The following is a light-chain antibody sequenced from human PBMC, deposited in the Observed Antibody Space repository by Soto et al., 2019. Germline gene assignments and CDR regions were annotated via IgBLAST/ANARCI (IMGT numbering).Light chain of an antibody. Sequence: EIMLAQSPGTLSLSPGESATLSCRASQSVSSSFLAWYQQKAGQAPRLLIYGASRRATGIPDRFSGSGSGTDFTLTISRLEPEDFAVYYCQQYGSSPWTFGQGTKVDIK. V-gene: IGKV3-20*01. CDR3: QQYGSSPWT. CDR1: QSVSSSF. J-gene: IGKJ1*01. CDR2: GAS.